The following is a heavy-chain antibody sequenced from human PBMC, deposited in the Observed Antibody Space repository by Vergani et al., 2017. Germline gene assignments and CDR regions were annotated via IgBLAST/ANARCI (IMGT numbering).Heavy chain of an antibody. D-gene: IGHD3-16*02. CDR3: AGWAGRYTQATFHAPYDY. Sequence: QVQLVQSGAEVKEPGSSLRVSCKAFGETFSSHGISWVRQAPGQGLQWMGRIIPMYGTPNYAQKFQDRVKITADESTSTVYMELTSLGSEDTAVYYCAGWAGRYTQATFHAPYDYWGQGTPVTVSS. CDR1: GETFSSHG. CDR2: IIPMYGTP. V-gene: IGHV1-69*13. J-gene: IGHJ4*02.